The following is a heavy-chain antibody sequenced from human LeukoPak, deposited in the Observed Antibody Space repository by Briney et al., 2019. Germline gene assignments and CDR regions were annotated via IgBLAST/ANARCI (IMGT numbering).Heavy chain of an antibody. CDR1: GGSINSSNW. J-gene: IGHJ4*02. V-gene: IGHV4-4*02. Sequence: SETLSLTCDVSGGSINSSNWWSWVRQSPEKGLEWIGQIFYSGSVNYSPSFKSRVTISVDKSKNQFSLKLSSVTAAGTAVYYCARVPYYGSGSYYLDYWGQGTLVTVS. CDR2: IFYSGSV. CDR3: ARVPYYGSGSYYLDY. D-gene: IGHD3-10*01.